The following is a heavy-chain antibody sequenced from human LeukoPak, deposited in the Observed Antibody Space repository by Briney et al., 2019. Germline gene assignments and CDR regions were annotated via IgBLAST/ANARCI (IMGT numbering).Heavy chain of an antibody. J-gene: IGHJ4*02. CDR3: ARDGIVGSPLFKFDY. D-gene: IGHD1-26*01. CDR1: GFTFNNYA. CDR2: ISFDGGNK. Sequence: GGSLRLSCAASGFTFNNYAIHWVRQTPGKGLEWVAIISFDGGNKYYADSVKGRFTISRDNSKNALYLQMNSLRAEDTAVYYCARDGIVGSPLFKFDYWGQGTLVTVSS. V-gene: IGHV3-30-3*01.